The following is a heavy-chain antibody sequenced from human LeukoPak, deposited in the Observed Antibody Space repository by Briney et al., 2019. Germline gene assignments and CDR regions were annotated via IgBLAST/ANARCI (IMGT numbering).Heavy chain of an antibody. Sequence: ASVKVFCKASGYTFTSYAMHWVRQAPGQRLEWMGWINAGNGNTKYSQKFQGRVTITRDTSASTAYMELSSLRSEDTAVYYCAAAAGYTYFDYWGQGTLVTVSS. D-gene: IGHD6-13*01. CDR3: AAAAGYTYFDY. V-gene: IGHV1-3*01. J-gene: IGHJ4*02. CDR2: INAGNGNT. CDR1: GYTFTSYA.